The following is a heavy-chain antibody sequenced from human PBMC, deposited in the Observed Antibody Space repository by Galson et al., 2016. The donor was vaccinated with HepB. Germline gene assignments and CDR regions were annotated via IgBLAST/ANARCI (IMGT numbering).Heavy chain of an antibody. CDR2: ISGSSRSYT. Sequence: SLRLSCAASGFTFSEFYMTWIRQAPGKGLEWLSYISGSSRSYTYYADSVTGRFTISRDNAKDSLYLQMNSLRAEATAVYYCARTRSITIFDGMDVWGQGTTVTVSS. J-gene: IGHJ6*02. CDR3: ARTRSITIFDGMDV. CDR1: GFTFSEFY. V-gene: IGHV3-11*06. D-gene: IGHD3-3*01.